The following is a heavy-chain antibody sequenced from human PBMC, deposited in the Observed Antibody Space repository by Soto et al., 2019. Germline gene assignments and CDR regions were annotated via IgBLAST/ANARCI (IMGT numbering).Heavy chain of an antibody. V-gene: IGHV3-23*01. J-gene: IGHJ4*02. CDR2: INGRGGGS. D-gene: IGHD4-17*01. Sequence: EVQLLESGGGLVQPGGSLRLSCAASGFTFSPYVMSWVRQAPGKGLEWVSTINGRGGGSDYADSVKGRFTISRDNSKNTLYLQMNSLRAEDTAMYYCAKDLNDYADYGPFDYWGQGTLVTVSS. CDR1: GFTFSPYV. CDR3: AKDLNDYADYGPFDY.